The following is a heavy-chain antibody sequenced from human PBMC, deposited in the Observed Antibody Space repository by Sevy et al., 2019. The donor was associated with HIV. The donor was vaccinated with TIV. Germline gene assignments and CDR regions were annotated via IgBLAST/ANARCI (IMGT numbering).Heavy chain of an antibody. J-gene: IGHJ6*02. D-gene: IGHD2-2*01. V-gene: IGHV3-23*01. CDR3: AKGYCSTITCYDDDFWNPYNFYALDV. CDR2: ISAGGTTT. CDR1: GFIFSNYP. Sequence: GGSLRLSCAASGFIFSNYPMSWVRHSPGKGLEWVSDISAGGTTTYYADSVEGRFTISRDNSKNTVSLQMNSLGAEDTAIYYCAKGYCSTITCYDDDFWNPYNFYALDVWGQGISVTVSS.